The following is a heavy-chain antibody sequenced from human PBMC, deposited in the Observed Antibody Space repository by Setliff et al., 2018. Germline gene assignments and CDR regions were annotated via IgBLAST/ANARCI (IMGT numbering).Heavy chain of an antibody. CDR3: ATERLLDYYGSGSYPSFDY. CDR2: FDPEDGET. Sequence: ASVKVSCKVSGSTLTELSMHWVRQAPGKGLEWMGGFDPEDGETIYAQKFQGRVTMTEDTSTDTAYMELSSLRSEDTAVYYCATERLLDYYGSGSYPSFDYWGQGTLVTVSS. D-gene: IGHD3-10*01. V-gene: IGHV1-24*01. CDR1: GSTLTELS. J-gene: IGHJ4*02.